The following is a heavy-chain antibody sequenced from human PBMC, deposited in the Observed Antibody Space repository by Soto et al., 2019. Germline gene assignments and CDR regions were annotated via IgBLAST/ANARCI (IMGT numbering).Heavy chain of an antibody. V-gene: IGHV1-2*02. D-gene: IGHD5-12*01. CDR1: GYTLTDNY. CDR2: INPKGGT. J-gene: IGHJ4*02. CDR3: PSGLATLSTLRAY. Sequence: QVQLVQSGAEVKRPGASVKVSYKPSGYTLTDNYMNWLREAPGQGLEWRGWINPKGGTNYAQKLQGRVTMTRDTAISTAYMELSRLRSDDTAVYYCPSGLATLSTLRAYGGRGTLFTVSS.